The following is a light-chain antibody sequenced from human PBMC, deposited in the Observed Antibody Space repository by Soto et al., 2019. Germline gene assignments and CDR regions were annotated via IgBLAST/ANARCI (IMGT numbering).Light chain of an antibody. V-gene: IGKV1-5*03. CDR2: KAS. CDR3: QHYRSFPFT. CDR1: QSVSSS. J-gene: IGKJ5*01. Sequence: DIQMTQSPSTLSASVGDRVSITCRASQSVSSSLAWYQQKPGKAPNLLIYKASILETGVPSRFSGSGSGTTFTLIISTLQPEDFGTYYCQHYRSFPFTFGQGTRLESK.